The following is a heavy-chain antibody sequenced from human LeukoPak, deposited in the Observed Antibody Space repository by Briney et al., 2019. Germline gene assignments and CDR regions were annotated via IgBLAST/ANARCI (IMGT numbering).Heavy chain of an antibody. D-gene: IGHD1-1*01. Sequence: GGSLRLSCAAFGFDFSFTWMSWVRQAPGTGLEWVSAISGGGESINYADSVKGRFTISRDNSKNTLSLQMNSLRAEDTALYYCAGSYSDNWYCFGYWGQGALVTVSS. CDR2: ISGGGESI. CDR1: GFDFSFTW. J-gene: IGHJ4*02. CDR3: AGSYSDNWYCFGY. V-gene: IGHV3-23*01.